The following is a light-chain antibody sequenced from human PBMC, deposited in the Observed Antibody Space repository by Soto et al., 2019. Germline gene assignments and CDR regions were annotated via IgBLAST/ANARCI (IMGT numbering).Light chain of an antibody. CDR3: AAWDDSLNGVV. Sequence: QSVLTQPPSASGTPGQRVTISCSGSSSNIGSYNVNWCQQLPVTAPKLLIYSDDQRPSAVPDRLSGSKSGTSASLAISGLQYEDEADYYCAAWDDSLNGVVFGGGTKLTVL. CDR1: SSNIGSYN. V-gene: IGLV1-44*01. CDR2: SDD. J-gene: IGLJ2*01.